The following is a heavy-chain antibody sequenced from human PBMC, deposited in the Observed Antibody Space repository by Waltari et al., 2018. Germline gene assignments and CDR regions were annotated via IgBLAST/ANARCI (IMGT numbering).Heavy chain of an antibody. CDR1: GFTFSSYA. V-gene: IGHV3-23*01. CDR3: AKDRGGTYYYDSSGYHFDY. CDR2: IRGSGGST. Sequence: EVQLLESGGGLVQPGGSLSLSCAASGFTFSSYAMSWVRQAPGKGLEWVSAIRGSGGSTYYADSVKGRFTISRDNSKNTLYLQMNSLRAEDTAVYYCAKDRGGTYYYDSSGYHFDYWGQGTLVTVSS. J-gene: IGHJ4*02. D-gene: IGHD3-22*01.